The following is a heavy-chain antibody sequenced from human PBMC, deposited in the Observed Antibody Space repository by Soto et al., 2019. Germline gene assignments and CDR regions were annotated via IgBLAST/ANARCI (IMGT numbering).Heavy chain of an antibody. CDR3: ARGFRHFDFSCFYR. CDR1: GGTFSSYA. D-gene: IGHD3-10*01. J-gene: IGHJ5*02. CDR2: IIPIFGTA. Sequence: SVKVSCKASGGTFSSYAISWVRQAPGQGLEWMGGIIPIFGTANYAQKFQGRVTITADESTSTAYMELSSLRSEDTAVYYCARGFRHFDFSCFYRWGQGTLVTVSS. V-gene: IGHV1-69*13.